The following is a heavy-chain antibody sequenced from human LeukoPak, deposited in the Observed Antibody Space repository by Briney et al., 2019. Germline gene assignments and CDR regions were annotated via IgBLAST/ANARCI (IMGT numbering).Heavy chain of an antibody. Sequence: GASVKVSCKASGGTISSYAISWVRQAPGQGLEWMGGIIPIFGTANYAQKFQGRVTITADESTSTAYMELSSLRSEDTAVYYCARDHTLRYYFDYWGQGTLVTVSS. CDR1: GGTISSYA. CDR3: ARDHTLRYYFDY. J-gene: IGHJ4*02. CDR2: IIPIFGTA. V-gene: IGHV1-69*13. D-gene: IGHD4-17*01.